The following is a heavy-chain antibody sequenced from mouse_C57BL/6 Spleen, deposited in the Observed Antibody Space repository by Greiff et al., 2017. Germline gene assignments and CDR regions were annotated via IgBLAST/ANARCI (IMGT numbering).Heavy chain of an antibody. CDR1: GFTFTDYY. V-gene: IGHV7-3*01. CDR2: IRNKANGYTT. CDR3: AISYYSNLTLAY. Sequence: EVKLVESGGGLVQPGGSLSLSCAASGFTFTDYYMSWVRQTPGKALEWVGVIRNKANGYTTEYSASVRGRFTISRDNSQIFLYLQMNALRAEDSASYYCAISYYSNLTLAYWGQGTLVTVSA. J-gene: IGHJ3*01. D-gene: IGHD2-5*01.